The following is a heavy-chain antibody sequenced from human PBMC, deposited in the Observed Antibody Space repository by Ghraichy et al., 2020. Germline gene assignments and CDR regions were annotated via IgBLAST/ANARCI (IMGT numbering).Heavy chain of an antibody. CDR3: ARDRRIAARRDGSYYFDY. CDR2: INPSGGST. D-gene: IGHD6-6*01. J-gene: IGHJ4*02. Sequence: ASVKVSCKASGYTFTSYYMHWVRQAPGQGLEWMGIINPSGGSTSYAQKFQGRVTMTRDTSTSTVYMELSSLRSEETAVYYCARDRRIAARRDGSYYFDYWGQGTLVTVSS. CDR1: GYTFTSYY. V-gene: IGHV1-46*01.